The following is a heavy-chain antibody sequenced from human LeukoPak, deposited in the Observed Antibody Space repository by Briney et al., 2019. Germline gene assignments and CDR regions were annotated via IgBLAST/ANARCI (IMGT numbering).Heavy chain of an antibody. CDR2: ISGSGDAT. Sequence: PAGGSLRLSCAASGFTFSSHAMSWVRQAPGRGLEWVSAISGSGDATFYVDSMKGWFTISRDNSKYTLYLQMNSLRAEDTAVYYCAKGDSSRWDYWGQGTLVTVSS. J-gene: IGHJ4*02. CDR3: AKGDSSRWDY. CDR1: GFTFSSHA. D-gene: IGHD6-13*01. V-gene: IGHV3-23*01.